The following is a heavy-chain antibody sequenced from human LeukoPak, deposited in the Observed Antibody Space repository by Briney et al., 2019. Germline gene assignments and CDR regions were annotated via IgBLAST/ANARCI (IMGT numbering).Heavy chain of an antibody. CDR1: GFTFSTYA. Sequence: GGSLRLSCAASGFTFSTYAMGWVRQAPGKGLEWVSVISGSGGSTYYADSVEGRFTISRDNSKNTLYLQMHSLRVEDTATYYCVKRGYDTRGYYGYFDYWGQGTLVIVSS. CDR2: ISGSGGST. J-gene: IGHJ4*02. V-gene: IGHV3-23*01. CDR3: VKRGYDTRGYYGYFDY. D-gene: IGHD3-22*01.